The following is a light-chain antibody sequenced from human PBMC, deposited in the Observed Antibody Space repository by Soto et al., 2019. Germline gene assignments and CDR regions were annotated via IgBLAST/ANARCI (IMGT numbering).Light chain of an antibody. J-gene: IGLJ1*01. V-gene: IGLV2-14*01. CDR1: SSDVGGYNY. CDR3: RAYTRSSTGV. Sequence: QSALTQPAYLSGSPGQSSTISCTGTSSDVGGYNYVSWYQQHPGKAPKLMIYEVRNRHSGVSNRFSGSKSGNTASRTISVLQADDDSDYYCRAYTRSSTGVFGTGTTLTVL. CDR2: EVR.